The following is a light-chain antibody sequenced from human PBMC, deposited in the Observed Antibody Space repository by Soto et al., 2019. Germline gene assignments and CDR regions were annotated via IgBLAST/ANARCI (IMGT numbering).Light chain of an antibody. Sequence: IQMTQSPSTLSASVGDRVTITCRASQSISSWLAWYQQKPGKAPKLLIYDASSLESGVPSRFSGSGSGTEFTLTISSLQPDDFATYYCQQSRTFGQGTKVDIK. V-gene: IGKV1-5*01. CDR2: DAS. J-gene: IGKJ1*01. CDR3: QQSRT. CDR1: QSISSW.